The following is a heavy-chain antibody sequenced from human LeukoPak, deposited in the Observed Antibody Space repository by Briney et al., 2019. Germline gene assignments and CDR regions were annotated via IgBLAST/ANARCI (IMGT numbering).Heavy chain of an antibody. V-gene: IGHV1-24*01. J-gene: IGHJ5*02. CDR2: FDPEDGET. CDR3: ATDFLYYDSSGYTNWFDP. D-gene: IGHD3-22*01. Sequence: GASVKVSCKVSGYTLTELSMHWVRQAPGKGLEWMGGFDPEDGETIYAQKFQGRVTMTEDTSTDTAYKELSSLRSEDTAVYYCATDFLYYDSSGYTNWFDPWGQGTLVTVSS. CDR1: GYTLTELS.